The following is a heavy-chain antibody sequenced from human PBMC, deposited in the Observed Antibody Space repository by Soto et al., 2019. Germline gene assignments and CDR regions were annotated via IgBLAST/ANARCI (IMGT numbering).Heavy chain of an antibody. CDR3: ARVGRTVAGRGYYFDY. CDR1: GGTLSRYA. J-gene: IGHJ4*02. CDR2: LIPIFGAA. D-gene: IGHD6-19*01. Sequence: QVQLVQSGAEVKKPGSSVKVSCKASGGTLSRYAISWVRQAPGQGIEWMGGLIPIFGAANYAQKFQDRVTIIADESTSTAYMELSSLRSEDTAVYYCARVGRTVAGRGYYFDYWGQGTLVTVSS. V-gene: IGHV1-69*01.